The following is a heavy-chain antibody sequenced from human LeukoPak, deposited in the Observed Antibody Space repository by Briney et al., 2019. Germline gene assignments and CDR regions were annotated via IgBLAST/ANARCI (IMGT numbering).Heavy chain of an antibody. CDR2: ISAYNGNT. CDR3: AGNSYSSSWKTVGYDY. D-gene: IGHD6-13*01. J-gene: IGHJ4*02. Sequence: ASVKVSCKASGYTFTSYGISWVRQAPGQGLEWMGWISAYNGNTNYAQKLQGRVTMTTDTSTSTAYMELRSLRSDDTAVYYCAGNSYSSSWKTVGYDYWGQGTLVTVSS. V-gene: IGHV1-18*01. CDR1: GYTFTSYG.